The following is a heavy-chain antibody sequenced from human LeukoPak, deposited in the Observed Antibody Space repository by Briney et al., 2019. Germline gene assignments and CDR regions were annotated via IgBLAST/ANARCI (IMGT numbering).Heavy chain of an antibody. CDR1: GYTFTSYY. CDR2: INPSGGST. Sequence: ASVKVSCKASGYTFTSYYMHWVRQAPGQGLEWMGIINPSGGSTSYAQKFQGRVTMTRDTSTSTVYMELSSLRSEDTAVYYCASNPYCGGDCYYYYYYGMDVWGQGTTVTVSS. V-gene: IGHV1-46*01. D-gene: IGHD2-21*02. CDR3: ASNPYCGGDCYYYYYYGMDV. J-gene: IGHJ6*02.